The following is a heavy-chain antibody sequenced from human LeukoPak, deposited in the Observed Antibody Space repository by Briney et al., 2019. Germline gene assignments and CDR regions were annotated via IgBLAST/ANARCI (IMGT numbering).Heavy chain of an antibody. CDR3: ASSPSEADIVVVPAATLPFDY. CDR1: GGSISSYY. V-gene: IGHV4-59*12. J-gene: IGHJ4*02. Sequence: PSETLSLTCTVSGGSISSYYWSWIRQPPGKGLEWIGYIYYSGSTNYNPSLKSRVTISVDTSKNQFSLKLSSVTAADTAVYYCASSPSEADIVVVPAATLPFDYWGQGTLVTVSS. CDR2: IYYSGST. D-gene: IGHD2-2*01.